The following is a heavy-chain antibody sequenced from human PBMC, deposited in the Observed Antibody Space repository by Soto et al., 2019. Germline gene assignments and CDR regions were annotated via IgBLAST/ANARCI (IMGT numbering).Heavy chain of an antibody. J-gene: IGHJ4*02. D-gene: IGHD1-1*01. Sequence: QVQLVQSGAEVKKPGASVKVSCKTSGFTFTNYYINWVRQAPGQGLEVMGWISAYSGNTNYAQNLQGRVTMTTDTCARTAYLELRSLRSDDTAVYFCARGDTYYVNWYFDYWGQGTLVTVSS. V-gene: IGHV1-18*01. CDR3: ARGDTYYVNWYFDY. CDR1: GFTFTNYY. CDR2: ISAYSGNT.